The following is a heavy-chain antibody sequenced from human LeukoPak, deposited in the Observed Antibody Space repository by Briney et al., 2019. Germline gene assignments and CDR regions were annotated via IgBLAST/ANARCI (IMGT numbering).Heavy chain of an antibody. V-gene: IGHV3-43D*03. CDR2: ISWDGGST. CDR3: AKDKGGDGDYFDY. Sequence: PGGSLRLSCAASGFTFDDYAMHWVRQAPGKGLEWVSLISWDGGSTYYADSVKGRFTISRDNSKNSLYLQMNSLRAEDTALYYCAKDKGGDGDYFDYWGQGTLVTVFS. CDR1: GFTFDDYA. J-gene: IGHJ4*02. D-gene: IGHD3-16*01.